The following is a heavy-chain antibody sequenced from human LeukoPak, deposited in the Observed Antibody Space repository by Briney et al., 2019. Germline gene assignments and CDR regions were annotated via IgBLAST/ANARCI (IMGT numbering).Heavy chain of an antibody. Sequence: GESLKISCKGSGYSFTSYWISWVRQAPGKGLEWVSVIYSGGSTYYADSVKGRFTISRDNSKNTLYLQMNSLRAEDTAVYYCARDAPPIVATPIDYWGQGTLVTVSS. CDR2: IYSGGST. D-gene: IGHD5-12*01. CDR3: ARDAPPIVATPIDY. CDR1: GYSFTSYW. J-gene: IGHJ4*02. V-gene: IGHV3-66*01.